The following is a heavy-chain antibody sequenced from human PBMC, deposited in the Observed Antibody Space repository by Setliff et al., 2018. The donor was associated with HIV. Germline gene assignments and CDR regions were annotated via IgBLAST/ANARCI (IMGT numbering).Heavy chain of an antibody. CDR2: ISGSGSYT. V-gene: IGHV3-23*01. CDR1: GFTFSTYA. D-gene: IGHD1-1*01. CDR3: ARHPWERLWYFDY. Sequence: GGSLRLSCAASGFTFSTYAMSWVRQAPGKGLEWVSAISGSGSYTYYAGSVKGRFTISRDTSKNTLYLQMNSLRAEDTAIYYCARHPWERLWYFDYRGQGTLVTVSS. J-gene: IGHJ4*02.